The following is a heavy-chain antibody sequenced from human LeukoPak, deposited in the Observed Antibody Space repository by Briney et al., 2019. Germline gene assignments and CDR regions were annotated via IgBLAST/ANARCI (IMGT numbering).Heavy chain of an antibody. V-gene: IGHV3-30*02. CDR3: ARAVRSSIAAAAQYFDY. CDR2: IRYDGSNK. J-gene: IGHJ4*02. CDR1: GFTFSSYG. Sequence: GGSLRLSCAASGFTFSSYGMHWVRQAPGKGLEWVAFIRYDGSNKYYADSVKGRFTISRDNSKNTLYLQMNSLRAEDTAVYYCARAVRSSIAAAAQYFDYWGQGTLVTVSS. D-gene: IGHD6-13*01.